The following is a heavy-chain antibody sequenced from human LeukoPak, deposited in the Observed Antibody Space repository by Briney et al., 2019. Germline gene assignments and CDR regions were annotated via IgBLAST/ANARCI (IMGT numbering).Heavy chain of an antibody. V-gene: IGHV3-23*01. D-gene: IGHD3-22*01. J-gene: IGHJ3*02. Sequence: ASVKVSCKASGGTFSSYAMSWVRQAPGKGLEWVSAISGSGGSTYYADSVKGRFTISRDNSKNTLYLQMNSLRAEDTAVYYCANDRLLLPRQDAFDIWGQGTMVTVSS. CDR3: ANDRLLLPRQDAFDI. CDR1: GGTFSSYA. CDR2: ISGSGGST.